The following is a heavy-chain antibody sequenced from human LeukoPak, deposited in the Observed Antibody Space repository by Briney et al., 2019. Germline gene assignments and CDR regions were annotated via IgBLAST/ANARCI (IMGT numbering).Heavy chain of an antibody. CDR2: IYYSGST. CDR1: GGSISSYY. Sequence: PSETLSLTCTVSGGSISSYYWSWIRQPPGKGLEWVGYIYYSGSTNYNPSLKSRVTISVDTSKNQFSLKLSSVTAADTAVYYCARDQKGGSTFYYYYGMDVWGQGTTVTVSS. D-gene: IGHD2-15*01. J-gene: IGHJ6*02. V-gene: IGHV4-59*01. CDR3: ARDQKGGSTFYYYYGMDV.